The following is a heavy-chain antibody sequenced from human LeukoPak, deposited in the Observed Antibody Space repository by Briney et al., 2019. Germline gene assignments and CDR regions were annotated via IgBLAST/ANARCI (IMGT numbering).Heavy chain of an antibody. Sequence: SETLSLTCTVSAYSITIGFYWGWIRQPPGKGLEWIGNIYHSGSAHYNPSLKSRVTISVDTSKNQFSLKLSSVTAADTAVYYCARGRSYYDRSGYVSWGQGTLVTVSS. V-gene: IGHV4-38-2*02. CDR2: IYHSGSA. CDR3: ARGRSYYDRSGYVS. CDR1: AYSITIGFY. J-gene: IGHJ5*02. D-gene: IGHD3-22*01.